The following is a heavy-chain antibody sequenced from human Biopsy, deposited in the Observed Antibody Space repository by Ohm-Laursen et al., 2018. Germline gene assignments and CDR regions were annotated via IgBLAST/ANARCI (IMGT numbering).Heavy chain of an antibody. CDR1: GESFNGYY. CDR2: INHSGRT. Sequence: PSQTLSLTCAVSGESFNGYYWSWIRQTPGKGLEWIGEINHSGRTNYNPSLKSRVTISVDTSKNQFSLKVRSVTAADTAVYYCVRGVDYYDPYHYYALDVWGQGTTVTVSS. V-gene: IGHV4-34*01. CDR3: VRGVDYYDPYHYYALDV. D-gene: IGHD3-22*01. J-gene: IGHJ6*02.